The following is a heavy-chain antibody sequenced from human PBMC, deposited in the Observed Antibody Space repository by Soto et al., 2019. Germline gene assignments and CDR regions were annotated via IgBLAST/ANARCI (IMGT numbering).Heavy chain of an antibody. CDR1: GFTFSTNA. J-gene: IGHJ4*02. CDR3: ATSMGPQWELVKLKGDY. V-gene: IGHV3-30-3*01. CDR2: ISYDGNNK. Sequence: QVQLVESGGGVVQPGRSLRLSCAASGFTFSTNAMHWVRQAPGKGLEWVAVISYDGNNKYFADSVKGRFTISRDNSKDTLYLQMNSLRAEDTAVYYCATSMGPQWELVKLKGDYWGQGTLVTVSS. D-gene: IGHD1-26*01.